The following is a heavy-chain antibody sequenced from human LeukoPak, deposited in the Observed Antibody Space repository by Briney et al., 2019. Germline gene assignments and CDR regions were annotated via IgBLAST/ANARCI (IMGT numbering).Heavy chain of an antibody. V-gene: IGHV3-30-3*01. Sequence: GGSLRLSCAASGFTFSSYSMHWVRQAPGKGLEWVAAIFFDGTNKYYTDSVKGRFTISRDNSKNTLYLQMNSLRAEDTAVYYCARVAMSRDAFDIWGQGTMVTVSS. CDR3: ARVAMSRDAFDI. CDR1: GFTFSSYS. J-gene: IGHJ3*02. CDR2: IFFDGTNK. D-gene: IGHD2-2*01.